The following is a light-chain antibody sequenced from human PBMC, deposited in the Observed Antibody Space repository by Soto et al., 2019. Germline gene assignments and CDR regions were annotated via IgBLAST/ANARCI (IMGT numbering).Light chain of an antibody. CDR1: QSISIN. CDR3: QQYNNWPRT. V-gene: IGKV3-15*01. J-gene: IGKJ1*01. CDR2: GAS. Sequence: IVMPQSHAPVSVAPGGRATPYCRASQSISINLAWYTHKPGQAPRLLIFGASTRATGIPARFGGSGSGTEGTLTISSLQSEEGSMDYGQQYNNWPRTFGQGTKVAIK.